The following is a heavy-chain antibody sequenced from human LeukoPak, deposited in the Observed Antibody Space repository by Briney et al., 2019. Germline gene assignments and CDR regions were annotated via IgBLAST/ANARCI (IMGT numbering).Heavy chain of an antibody. Sequence: ASVKVSCKASGYTFTSYYMHWVRQAPGQGLEWMGIINPSGGSTSYAQKFQGRVTMTRDTSTSTVYMELSSLRSEDTAVYYCATAGVRPRTGLSGPSDYWGQGTLVTVSS. CDR2: INPSGGST. J-gene: IGHJ4*02. V-gene: IGHV1-46*01. D-gene: IGHD3-3*01. CDR3: ATAGVRPRTGLSGPSDY. CDR1: GYTFTSYY.